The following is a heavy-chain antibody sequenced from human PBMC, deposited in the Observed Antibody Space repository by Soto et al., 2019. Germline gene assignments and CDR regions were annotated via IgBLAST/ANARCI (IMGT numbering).Heavy chain of an antibody. CDR2: ISSASSYT. CDR3: AKDRWFDP. V-gene: IGHV3-21*04. J-gene: IGHJ5*02. Sequence: GGSLRLSCAASGFTFSSYSMNWVRQAPGKGLEWVSSISSASSYTYYADSVKGRFTISRDNSKNTLYLQMNSLRAEDTAVYYCAKDRWFDPWGQGTLVTVSS. CDR1: GFTFSSYS.